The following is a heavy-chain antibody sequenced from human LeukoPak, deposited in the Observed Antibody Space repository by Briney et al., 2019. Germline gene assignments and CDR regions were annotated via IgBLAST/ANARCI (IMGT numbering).Heavy chain of an antibody. Sequence: ASVKVSCKASGYTFTSYGISWVRQAPGQGLEWMGWTSGNNGNTNYAQKLQGRVTMTTDTSTSTAYVELRSLRSDDTALYYCARVRVNYVWGNYPVDYWGQGTLVTVSS. CDR1: GYTFTSYG. V-gene: IGHV1-18*01. J-gene: IGHJ4*02. D-gene: IGHD3-16*02. CDR2: TSGNNGNT. CDR3: ARVRVNYVWGNYPVDY.